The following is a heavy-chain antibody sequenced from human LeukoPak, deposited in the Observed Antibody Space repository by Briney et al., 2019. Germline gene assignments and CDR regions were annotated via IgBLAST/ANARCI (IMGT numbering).Heavy chain of an antibody. J-gene: IGHJ6*02. V-gene: IGHV3-21*01. Sequence: GGSLRLSCTASGFTFGDYAMSWFRQAPGKGLEWVSSISSSSSYIYYADSVKGRFTISRDNAKNSLYLQMNSLRAEDTAVYYCARDLGTIFGVVINYYYYYGMDVWGQGTTVTVSS. D-gene: IGHD3-3*01. CDR1: GFTFGDYA. CDR2: ISSSSSYI. CDR3: ARDLGTIFGVVINYYYYYGMDV.